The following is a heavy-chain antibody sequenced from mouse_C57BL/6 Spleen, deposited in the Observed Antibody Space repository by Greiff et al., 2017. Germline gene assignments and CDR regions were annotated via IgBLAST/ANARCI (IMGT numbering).Heavy chain of an antibody. CDR3: ARAGDYDWVFFDY. J-gene: IGHJ2*01. CDR2: ISYDGSN. CDR1: GYSITSGYY. D-gene: IGHD2-4*01. V-gene: IGHV3-6*01. Sequence: DVKLQESGPGLVKPSQSLSLTCSVTGYSITSGYYWNWIRQFPGNKLEWMGYISYDGSNNYNPSLKNRISITRDTSKNQFFLKLNSVTTEDTATYYCARAGDYDWVFFDYWGQGTTLTVSS.